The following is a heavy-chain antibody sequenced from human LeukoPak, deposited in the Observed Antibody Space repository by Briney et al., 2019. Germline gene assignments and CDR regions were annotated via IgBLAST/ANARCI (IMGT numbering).Heavy chain of an antibody. J-gene: IGHJ4*02. D-gene: IGHD6-19*01. CDR3: ASSGGEVADFDY. Sequence: ASVKVSCKASGGTFSSYAISWVRQAPGQGLEWMGIINPSGGSTSYAQKFQGRVTMTRDTSTSTVYMELSSLRSDDTAVYYCASSGGEVADFDYWGQGTLVTVSS. CDR2: INPSGGST. CDR1: GGTFSSYA. V-gene: IGHV1-46*01.